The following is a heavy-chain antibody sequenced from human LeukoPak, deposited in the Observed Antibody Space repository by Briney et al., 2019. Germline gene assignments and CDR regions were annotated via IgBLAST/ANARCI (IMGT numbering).Heavy chain of an antibody. CDR1: GFIFRTYA. Sequence: GSLRLSCAASGFIFRTYAMHWVRQAPGKGLEWVAVISFDGSNQYYADSVKGRFTISRENSKNTLYLQMNSLKTEDTAVYYCARPMSTVTGPLDYWGQGTLVSVSS. J-gene: IGHJ4*02. CDR2: ISFDGSNQ. V-gene: IGHV3-30*04. D-gene: IGHD4-17*01. CDR3: ARPMSTVTGPLDY.